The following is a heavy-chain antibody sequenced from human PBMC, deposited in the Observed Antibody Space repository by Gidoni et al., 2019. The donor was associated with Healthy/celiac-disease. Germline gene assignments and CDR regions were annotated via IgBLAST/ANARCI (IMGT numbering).Heavy chain of an antibody. CDR2: ISGSGGST. V-gene: IGHV3-23*01. J-gene: IGHJ6*02. CDR1: GFTFSSYA. Sequence: EVQLLESGGGLVQPGGSLRLSCAASGFTFSSYAMSLVRQAPGKGLEWVSAISGSGGSTYYADSVKGRFTISRDNSKNTLYLQMNSLRAEDTAVYYCAKDLGPYGSGSYYYYYYGMDVWGQGTTVTVSS. D-gene: IGHD3-10*01. CDR3: AKDLGPYGSGSYYYYYYGMDV.